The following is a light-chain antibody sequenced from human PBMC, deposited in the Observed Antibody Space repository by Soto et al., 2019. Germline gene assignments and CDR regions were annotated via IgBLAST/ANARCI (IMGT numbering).Light chain of an antibody. V-gene: IGKV3-15*01. J-gene: IGKJ1*01. CDR2: GAS. CDR3: QQYNNWPQT. Sequence: EIVMTQSPVTLSVSPGERVTLSCGASQSVSSNLAWYQQKPGQAPRLLIYGASTRATGIPAKFSGGGSGTEFTLTISSLQSEDFAVYYCQQYNNWPQTFGQGTKVDIK. CDR1: QSVSSN.